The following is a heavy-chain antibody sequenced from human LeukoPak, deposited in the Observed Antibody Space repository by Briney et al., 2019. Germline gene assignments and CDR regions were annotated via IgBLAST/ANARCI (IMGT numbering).Heavy chain of an antibody. Sequence: PSETLSLTCAVSGDSIGIRGYSWTWIRQPPGGGLEWIGYIHQSGNTYYNPSLQSRVTISIDTSRNHYSLNLTSVTAADSAIYFCARRVAGSGTSYFDLWGQGTPVTVSS. J-gene: IGHJ4*02. D-gene: IGHD1-7*01. CDR2: IHQSGNT. V-gene: IGHV4-30-2*01. CDR1: GDSIGIRGYS. CDR3: ARRVAGSGTSYFDL.